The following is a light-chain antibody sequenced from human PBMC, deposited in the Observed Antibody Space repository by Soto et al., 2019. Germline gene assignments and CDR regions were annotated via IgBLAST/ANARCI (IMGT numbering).Light chain of an antibody. V-gene: IGLV2-8*01. CDR3: SSYAGNNNVV. J-gene: IGLJ2*01. CDR1: SSDVGDYKF. Sequence: QSVLTQPPSASGSPGQSVTISCTGTSSDVGDYKFVSWYQQHPGKAPKLLIYEVSRRPSGVPDRFSGSKSGNTASLTVSGLQAEYEADYYCSSYAGNNNVVFGGGTKLTVL. CDR2: EVS.